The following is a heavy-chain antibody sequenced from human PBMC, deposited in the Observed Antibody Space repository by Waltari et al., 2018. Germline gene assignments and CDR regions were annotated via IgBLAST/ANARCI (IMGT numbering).Heavy chain of an antibody. CDR3: AKDQYTSSRRGFDS. CDR1: GFNLSCYA. V-gene: IGHV3-23*01. Sequence: EVQLSESGGGLVQPGGSLRLSCAASGFNLSCYAMSWVRQAPGKGLEWVSTISGSAGSTYYADSVKGRFTISRDISKNTLFLQMNSLRAEDTALYSCAKDQYTSSRRGFDSWGQGTLVTVSS. J-gene: IGHJ4*02. D-gene: IGHD3-10*01. CDR2: ISGSAGST.